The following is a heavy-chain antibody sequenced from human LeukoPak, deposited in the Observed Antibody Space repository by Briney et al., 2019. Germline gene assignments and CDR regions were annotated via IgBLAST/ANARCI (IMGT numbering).Heavy chain of an antibody. Sequence: NPSETLSLTCSVSGVSISSYYWSWIRQPPGKGLEWIGYIYYSGSTNYNPSLKSRVTISVDTSKNQFSLKLSSVTAADTAVYYCARGVFWSGYYYYYYMDVWGKGTTVTVSS. V-gene: IGHV4-59*01. CDR3: ARGVFWSGYYYYYYMDV. CDR2: IYYSGST. D-gene: IGHD3-3*01. CDR1: GVSISSYY. J-gene: IGHJ6*03.